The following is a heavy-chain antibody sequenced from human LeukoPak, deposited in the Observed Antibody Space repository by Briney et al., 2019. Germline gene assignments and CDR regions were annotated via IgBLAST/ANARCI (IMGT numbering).Heavy chain of an antibody. D-gene: IGHD5-18*01. CDR1: GYSFTSXX. Sequence: GESLKISCKGSGYSFTSXXXXXXXXXXXXXXXXXXXIYPGDSDTRYSPSXXXXXXXSADKSISTAYLQWSSLKASDTAMYYCARRRTAKRYDAFDIWGQGTMVTVSS. CDR3: ARRRTAKRYDAFDI. CDR2: IYPGDSDT. J-gene: IGHJ3*02. V-gene: IGHV5-51*01.